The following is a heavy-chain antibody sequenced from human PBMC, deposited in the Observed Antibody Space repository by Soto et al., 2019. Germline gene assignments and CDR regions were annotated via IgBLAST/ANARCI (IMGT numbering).Heavy chain of an antibody. CDR1: GGSIRSYF. Sequence: QVQLQESGPGLVKPSETLSLACSVSGGSIRSYFWSWIRQPPGKGLEWVGYIYYTGSASYNPSLKSRVTMSVDTSKNQCSLKVRSVTAADTAVYYLARSAVPGLHSYYMDVWGKGTTVTVSS. V-gene: IGHV4-59*08. CDR3: ARSAVPGLHSYYMDV. CDR2: IYYTGSA. J-gene: IGHJ6*03. D-gene: IGHD3-10*01.